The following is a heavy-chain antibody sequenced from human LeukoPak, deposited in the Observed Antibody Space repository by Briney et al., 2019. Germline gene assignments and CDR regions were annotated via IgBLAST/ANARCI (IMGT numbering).Heavy chain of an antibody. J-gene: IGHJ4*02. CDR3: ARERTCSSTSCYAYFDY. CDR2: ISYDGSNE. Sequence: GGSLRLSCAASGFTFSSYAMHWVRQAPGKGLEWVTVISYDGSNEYYADSVKGRFTISRDNSKNTLYLQMNSLRAEDTAVYYCARERTCSSTSCYAYFDYWGQGTLVTVSS. D-gene: IGHD2-2*01. CDR1: GFTFSSYA. V-gene: IGHV3-30-3*01.